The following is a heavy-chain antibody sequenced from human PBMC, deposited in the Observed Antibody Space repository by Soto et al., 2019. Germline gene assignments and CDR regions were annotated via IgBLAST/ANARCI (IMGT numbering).Heavy chain of an antibody. Sequence: PSETLSLTCIVSGSSISNDYWSWNRQPPGKGLEWIGHIYYKGSTDYNPSLKSRVTISRDTSKSQFSLNLTSVTAADTAVYYCARGADCSIPSCTGNWFASWGQGIQVTASS. CDR3: ARGADCSIPSCTGNWFAS. CDR1: GSSISNDY. V-gene: IGHV4-59*01. J-gene: IGHJ5*01. D-gene: IGHD2-2*01. CDR2: IYYKGST.